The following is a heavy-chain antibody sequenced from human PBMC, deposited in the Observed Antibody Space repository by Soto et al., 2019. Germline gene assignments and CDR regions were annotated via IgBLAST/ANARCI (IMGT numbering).Heavy chain of an antibody. Sequence: GASVKVSCKASGGTFSSYAISWVRQAPGQGLEWMGGIIPIFGTANYAQKFQGRVTITADESTSTAYMELSSLRSEDTAVYYCASTKGVVVAARNRLTPSDGMDVWGQGTTVTVSS. CDR3: ASTKGVVVAARNRLTPSDGMDV. J-gene: IGHJ6*02. CDR2: IIPIFGTA. CDR1: GGTFSSYA. V-gene: IGHV1-69*13. D-gene: IGHD2-15*01.